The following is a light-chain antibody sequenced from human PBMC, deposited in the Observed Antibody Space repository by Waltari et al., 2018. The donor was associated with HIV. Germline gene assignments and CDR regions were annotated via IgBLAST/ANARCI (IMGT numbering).Light chain of an antibody. Sequence: EIVLTQSPGTLSLSPGERATLSCRASESVDNNYLAWFQQKPGQPPRLLIYGASSRATGIPDRFSGSGSGTDFTLTVSRLEPEDFAVYFCQQYANWPFTFGQGTRLEIK. CDR3: QQYANWPFT. V-gene: IGKV3-20*01. CDR1: ESVDNNY. CDR2: GAS. J-gene: IGKJ5*01.